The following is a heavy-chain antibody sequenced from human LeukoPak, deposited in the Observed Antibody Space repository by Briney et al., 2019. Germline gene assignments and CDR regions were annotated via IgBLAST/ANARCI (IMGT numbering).Heavy chain of an antibody. Sequence: TGGSLRLSCAASGFTFSSYAMSWVRQAPEKGLEWVSTISGSGGSTYYTDSVRGRFTISRDNGKNSLYLQMNSLRAEDTAVYFCARGSSNVAARNNWFDPWGQGTLVTVSS. V-gene: IGHV3-23*01. J-gene: IGHJ5*02. CDR3: ARGSSNVAARNNWFDP. CDR2: ISGSGGST. D-gene: IGHD6-6*01. CDR1: GFTFSSYA.